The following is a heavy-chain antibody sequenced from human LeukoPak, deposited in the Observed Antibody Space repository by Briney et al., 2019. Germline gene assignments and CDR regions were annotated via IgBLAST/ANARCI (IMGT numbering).Heavy chain of an antibody. D-gene: IGHD4/OR15-4a*01. CDR2: ISSSSNYI. CDR3: ARRAGAYSHPYDY. V-gene: IGHV3-21*04. CDR1: GFTFSSYS. Sequence: PGGSLSLSCAASGFTFSSYSMNWVRQAPGKGLEWVSSISSSSNYIYYADSVKGRFTISRDNAKNSLYLQMNSLRAEDTAVYYCARRAGAYSHPYDYWGQGTLVTVSS. J-gene: IGHJ4*02.